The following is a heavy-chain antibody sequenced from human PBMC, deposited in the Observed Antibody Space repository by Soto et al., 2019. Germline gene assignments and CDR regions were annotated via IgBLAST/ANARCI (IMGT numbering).Heavy chain of an antibody. CDR1: GFTFSSYA. Sequence: PGGSLRLSCAASGFTFSSYAMHWVRQAPGKGLEWVAVISYDGSNKYYADSVKGRFTISRDNSKNTLYLQMNSLRAEDTAVYYCARENTAGYYDSSGYFDSSWFDPWGQGTLVTVSS. D-gene: IGHD3-22*01. CDR2: ISYDGSNK. CDR3: ARENTAGYYDSSGYFDSSWFDP. V-gene: IGHV3-30-3*01. J-gene: IGHJ5*02.